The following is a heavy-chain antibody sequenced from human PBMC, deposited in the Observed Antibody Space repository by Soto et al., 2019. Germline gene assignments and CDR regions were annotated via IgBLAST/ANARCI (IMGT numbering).Heavy chain of an antibody. Sequence: PSETLSLTCAVHGGSFSGDYCSWIRQPPGKGLEWIGDINHSGSTNYNPSLKSRVTISVDTSKNQFSLKLSSVTAADTAVYYCGRGVLTSIYYYYYYMDGWGKGTTVTGSS. J-gene: IGHJ6*03. CDR3: GRGVLTSIYYYYYYMDG. D-gene: IGHD3-9*01. CDR2: INHSGST. V-gene: IGHV4-34*01. CDR1: GGSFSGDY.